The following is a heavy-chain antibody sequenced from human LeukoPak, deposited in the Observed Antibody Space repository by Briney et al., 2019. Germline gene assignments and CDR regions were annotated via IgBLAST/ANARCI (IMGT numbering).Heavy chain of an antibody. V-gene: IGHV1-2*02. CDR1: GYTFTDYY. Sequence: ASVKVSCKASGYTFTDYYMHWVRQAPGQGLEWMGWINPNSGGTNYPQKFQGRVTMTRDTSISTAYMELSRLRSDDTAVYYCARGGVLWFGELLPENFDYWGQGTLVTVSS. D-gene: IGHD3-10*01. J-gene: IGHJ4*02. CDR3: ARGGVLWFGELLPENFDY. CDR2: INPNSGGT.